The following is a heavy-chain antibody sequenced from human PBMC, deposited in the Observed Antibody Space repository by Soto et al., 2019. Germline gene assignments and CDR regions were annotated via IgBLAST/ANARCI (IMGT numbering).Heavy chain of an antibody. CDR2: SSSDSRII. CDR3: AREHCSRTSCYTGGYYYYPMDV. D-gene: IGHD2-2*01. J-gene: IGHJ6*02. V-gene: IGHV3-21*01. CDR1: CFTLSAHT. Sequence: PAGALVLSYAASCFTLSAHTMNWLRQPPGKLLGWVSSSSSDSRIIYNADSRKGRFTISRDNARNSLDLQMNNLRAEDTAVYHCAREHCSRTSCYTGGYYYYPMDVWGQGTTVTVSS.